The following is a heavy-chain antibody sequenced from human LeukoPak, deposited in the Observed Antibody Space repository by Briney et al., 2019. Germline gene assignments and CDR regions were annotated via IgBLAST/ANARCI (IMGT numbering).Heavy chain of an antibody. CDR1: GFTFSSYW. CDR3: ARGNSLGY. J-gene: IGHJ4*02. D-gene: IGHD2/OR15-2a*01. Sequence: GGSLRLSCAASGFTFSSYWMSWVRQAPGKGLEWVANIKHDGSEKYYVDSAKGRFTISRDNAKDSLYLQMNSLRAQDTAVYYCARGNSLGYWGQGTLVTVSS. CDR2: IKHDGSEK. V-gene: IGHV3-7*01.